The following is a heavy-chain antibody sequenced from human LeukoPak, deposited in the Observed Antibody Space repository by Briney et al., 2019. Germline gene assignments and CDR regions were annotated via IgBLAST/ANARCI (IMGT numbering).Heavy chain of an antibody. V-gene: IGHV4-4*07. CDR1: GGSVSSYY. Sequence: SETLSLTCTVSGGSVSSYYWSWIRQSAGKGLEWIGRIYTSGSTNYNPSLKSRVTMSVDTSKNQLSLKLSSVTAADTAVYYCARDKREWLRLKRHYYGMDVWGQGTTVTVSS. D-gene: IGHD6-19*01. CDR3: ARDKREWLRLKRHYYGMDV. CDR2: IYTSGST. J-gene: IGHJ6*02.